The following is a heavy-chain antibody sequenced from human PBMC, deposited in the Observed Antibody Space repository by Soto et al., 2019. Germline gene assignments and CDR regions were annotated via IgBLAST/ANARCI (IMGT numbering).Heavy chain of an antibody. J-gene: IGHJ5*01. Sequence: GGSLRLSCVASEVTFSSYPMTWVRQAPGKGLEWVSSISGSSSYIYYADSVKGRFTISRDNAKNSLYLQMNSLRAEDAAVYYCAKDRPVNWKSQSPDNWFDSWGQGTLVTVSS. CDR3: AKDRPVNWKSQSPDNWFDS. CDR1: EVTFSSYP. V-gene: IGHV3-21*04. CDR2: ISGSSSYI. D-gene: IGHD1-1*01.